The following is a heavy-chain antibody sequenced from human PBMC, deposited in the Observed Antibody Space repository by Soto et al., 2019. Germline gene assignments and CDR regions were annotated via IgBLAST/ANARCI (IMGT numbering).Heavy chain of an antibody. Sequence: QVQLVQSGAEVKKPGSSVKVSCKASGGTFSSYAISWVRQAPGQGLEWMGGIIPIFGTANYAQKFQGRVTITADEPKSTAYMELSRLSSADTAVYDCAISRCATCSSWYEGVAWGQGTLVTVSS. V-gene: IGHV1-69*12. CDR2: IIPIFGTA. CDR3: AISRCATCSSWYEGVA. CDR1: GGTFSSYA. J-gene: IGHJ5*02. D-gene: IGHD6-13*01.